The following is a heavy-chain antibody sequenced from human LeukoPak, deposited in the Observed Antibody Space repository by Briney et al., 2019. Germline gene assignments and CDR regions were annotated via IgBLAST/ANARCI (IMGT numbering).Heavy chain of an antibody. CDR1: GYTLTELS. CDR2: FDPEDGET. D-gene: IGHD3-22*01. Sequence: ASVKVSCKVSGYTLTELSMHWVRQAPGKGLEWMGGFDPEDGETIYAQKFQGRVTMTEDTSTDTAYMELSSLRSEDTAVYYCATVPFYYDSSGPIPDYWGQGTLVTVSS. V-gene: IGHV1-24*01. J-gene: IGHJ4*02. CDR3: ATVPFYYDSSGPIPDY.